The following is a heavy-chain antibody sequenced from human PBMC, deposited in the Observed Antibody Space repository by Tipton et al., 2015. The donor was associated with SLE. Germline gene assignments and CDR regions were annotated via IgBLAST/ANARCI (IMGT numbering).Heavy chain of an antibody. CDR2: IYSGGST. CDR3: AKHDSYGQSGFGY. J-gene: IGHJ4*02. V-gene: IGHV3-53*01. CDR1: GFTVSSNY. Sequence: QLVQSGGGLVQPGGSLRLSCAASGFTVSSNYMSWVRQAPGKGLEWVSVIYSGGSTYYADSVKGRFTISRDNSKNTLYLQMNSLRAEDTAVYYCAKHDSYGQSGFGYWGQGTLVTVSS. D-gene: IGHD5-18*01.